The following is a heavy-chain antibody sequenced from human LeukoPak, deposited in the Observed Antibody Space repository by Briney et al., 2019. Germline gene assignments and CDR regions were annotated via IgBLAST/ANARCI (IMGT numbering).Heavy chain of an antibody. CDR1: GFTFSSYA. CDR2: ISGGGYST. CDR3: ARRVESFDY. Sequence: GGSLRLSCAASGFTFSSYAMSWVRQAPGKGLEWVSVISGGGYSTYYAASVKGRFTISRDNSKNTLYLQMNSLRAEDTAVYYCARRVESFDYWGQGTLVTVSS. D-gene: IGHD5-24*01. J-gene: IGHJ4*02. V-gene: IGHV3-23*01.